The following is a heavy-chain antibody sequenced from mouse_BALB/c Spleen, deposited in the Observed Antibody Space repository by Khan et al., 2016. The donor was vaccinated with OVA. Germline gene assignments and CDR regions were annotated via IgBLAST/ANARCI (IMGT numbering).Heavy chain of an antibody. Sequence: VQLKESGPDLVKPGASVKISCKASGYSFTLYYMPWVKQSHGKSLEWIGRVNPNTGGSDYNQEFKGKAILTVDTSSNTAFMELHSLTSEDSAVYYCARGYDFFAYWGQGTLVTVSA. V-gene: IGHV1-34*01. J-gene: IGHJ3*01. D-gene: IGHD2-14*01. CDR1: GYSFTLYY. CDR2: VNPNTGGS. CDR3: ARGYDFFAY.